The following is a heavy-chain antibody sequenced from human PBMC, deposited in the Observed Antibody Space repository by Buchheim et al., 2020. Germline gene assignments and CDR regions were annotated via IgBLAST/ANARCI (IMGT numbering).Heavy chain of an antibody. CDR3: VRDYRYAFDI. D-gene: IGHD1-26*01. Sequence: VQLVESGGGMVKPGGSLRLSCAASGLTFSYYSMNWVRQAPGKGLEWISYITDNGHTIHYADSVKGRFTISRDNAKNSLYFQMHSLRDDDTAVYYCVRDYRYAFDIWGQGT. V-gene: IGHV3-48*02. CDR2: ITDNGHTI. CDR1: GLTFSYYS. J-gene: IGHJ3*02.